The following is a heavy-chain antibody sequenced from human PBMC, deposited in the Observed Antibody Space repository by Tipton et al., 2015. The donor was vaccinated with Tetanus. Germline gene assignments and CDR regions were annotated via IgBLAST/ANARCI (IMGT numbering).Heavy chain of an antibody. CDR1: GGSFSGYY. J-gene: IGHJ4*02. D-gene: IGHD6-13*01. CDR2: INHSGST. CDR3: ARAGRGQQQTVDY. V-gene: IGHV4-34*01. Sequence: TLSLTCAVYGGSFSGYYWSWIRQPPGKGLEWIGEINHSGSTNYNPSLKSRVTMSVDTSKNQFSLKLSSVTAADTAVYYCARAGRGQQQTVDYWGQGTLVTVSS.